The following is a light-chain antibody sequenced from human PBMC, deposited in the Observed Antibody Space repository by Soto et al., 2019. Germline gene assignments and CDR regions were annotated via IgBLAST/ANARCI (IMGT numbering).Light chain of an antibody. V-gene: IGKV3-15*01. J-gene: IGKJ5*01. Sequence: EIVMTQSPATLSVSPGERATLSCRASQSVRSRLAWYQQKPGQAPRLLIYGASTRATGIPARFSGSGSGTEFTLTISSLQSEDFAVYYCQQYENWPPGKITFGQGTRLEIK. CDR2: GAS. CDR3: QQYENWPPGKIT. CDR1: QSVRSR.